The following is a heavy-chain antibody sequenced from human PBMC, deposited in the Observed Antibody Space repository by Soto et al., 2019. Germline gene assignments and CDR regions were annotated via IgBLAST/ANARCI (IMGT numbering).Heavy chain of an antibody. J-gene: IGHJ4*02. V-gene: IGHV1-3*01. Sequence: GASVKVSCKASDFIFTNYAIHWVRQAPGQRLEWMGWINAGNGNTKYSQKFQGRVTITRDTSATTAYMELSSLRSEDTAVYYCSRARYSYERALFFDHWGQGTLVTVSS. CDR1: DFIFTNYA. D-gene: IGHD5-18*01. CDR3: SRARYSYERALFFDH. CDR2: INAGNGNT.